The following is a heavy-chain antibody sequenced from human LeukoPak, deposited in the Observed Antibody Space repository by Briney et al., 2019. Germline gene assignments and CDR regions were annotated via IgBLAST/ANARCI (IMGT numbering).Heavy chain of an antibody. CDR1: GVSISSSNSY. CDR3: ARDTGRYYYGSGSQHAFDM. CDR2: IYYSGST. V-gene: IGHV4-39*02. J-gene: IGHJ3*02. D-gene: IGHD3-10*01. Sequence: SETLSLTCTVSGVSISSSNSYWGWIRQPPGKGLEWIGSIYYSGSTYYNPSLKSRVTISVDTSKKQFSLKLSSVTAADRALYYCARDTGRYYYGSGSQHAFDMWGQGTMVTVPS.